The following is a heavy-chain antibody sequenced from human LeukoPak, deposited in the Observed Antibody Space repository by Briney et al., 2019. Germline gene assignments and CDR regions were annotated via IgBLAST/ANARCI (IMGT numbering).Heavy chain of an antibody. CDR1: GYTFTDYY. CDR3: GRDDSGKSFDS. V-gene: IGHV1-2*02. J-gene: IGHJ4*02. D-gene: IGHD4-23*01. CDR2: INPNTAGT. Sequence: ASVKVSCKASGYTFTDYYIHWVRQAPGQRLEWMGWINPNTAGTNYEQKFQGRVTMTRDTSISTVYMELSRLRSDDTAVFDYGRDDSGKSFDSWGQGTLVTVSS.